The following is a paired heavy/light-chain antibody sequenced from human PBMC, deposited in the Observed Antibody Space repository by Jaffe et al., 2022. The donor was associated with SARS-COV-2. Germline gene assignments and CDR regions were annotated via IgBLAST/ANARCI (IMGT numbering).Light chain of an antibody. V-gene: IGLV2-8*01. Sequence: QSALTQPPSASGSPGQSVTISCTGTSSDVGTYNYVSWYQQHPGKAPKLMIYEVSKRPSGVPDRFSGSKSGNTASLTVSGLQAEDEADYYCSSYGGNNNLVFGGGTKLTVL. CDR3: SSYGGNNNLV. J-gene: IGLJ2*01. CDR1: SSDVGTYNY. CDR2: EVS.
Heavy chain of an antibody. V-gene: IGHV3-21*01. J-gene: IGHJ4*02. D-gene: IGHD2-2*01. Sequence: EVQLVESGGGLVKPGGSLRLSCAASGFSFNNYNMNWVRQAPGKGLEWVSSISYTTSYIYYADSVKGRFTISRDNAKNSLYLQMNSLRAEDTAVYYCARGTAIPAANVLVGDYWGQGTLVTVSS. CDR3: ARGTAIPAANVLVGDY. CDR2: ISYTTSYI. CDR1: GFSFNNYN.